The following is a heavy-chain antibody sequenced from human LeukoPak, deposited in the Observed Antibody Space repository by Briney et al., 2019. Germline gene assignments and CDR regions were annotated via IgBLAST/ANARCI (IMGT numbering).Heavy chain of an antibody. J-gene: IGHJ4*02. V-gene: IGHV1-2*02. CDR1: GYTFTGYN. D-gene: IGHD3-22*01. CDR3: ARDYYDSSGYYPLDY. Sequence: ASVKVSCKASGYTFTGYNMHWVRQAPGQGLEWMGWINPNSGGTNYAQKFQGRVTMTRDTSISTAYMELSRLRSDDTAVYYCARDYYDSSGYYPLDYWGQGTLVTVSS. CDR2: INPNSGGT.